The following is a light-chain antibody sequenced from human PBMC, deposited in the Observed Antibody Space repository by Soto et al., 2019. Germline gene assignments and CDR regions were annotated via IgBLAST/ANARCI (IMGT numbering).Light chain of an antibody. CDR3: QAWDTSAVI. CDR2: QDT. CDR1: KLADKY. Sequence: SYELTQPPSVSVSPGQTASITCFGDKLADKYASWYQVKPGQSPVLVIYQDTKRPSGIPERFSGSTSGTTATLTISGTQGMDEADYFCQAWDTSAVIFGGGTTLTVL. V-gene: IGLV3-1*01. J-gene: IGLJ2*01.